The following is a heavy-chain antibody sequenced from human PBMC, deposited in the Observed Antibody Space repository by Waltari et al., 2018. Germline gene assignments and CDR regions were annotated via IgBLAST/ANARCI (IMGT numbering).Heavy chain of an antibody. J-gene: IGHJ5*02. V-gene: IGHV1-69*01. CDR3: ARDHPRGNYDFWSGFGGGWFDP. CDR2: IIPIFGTA. Sequence: QVQLVQSGAEVKKPGSSVKVSCKASGGTFSSYAISWVRQAPGHGLEWLGGIIPIFGTANYAQKFQGRVTITADESTSTAYMELSSLRSEDTAVYYCARDHPRGNYDFWSGFGGGWFDPWGQGTLVTVSS. CDR1: GGTFSSYA. D-gene: IGHD3-3*01.